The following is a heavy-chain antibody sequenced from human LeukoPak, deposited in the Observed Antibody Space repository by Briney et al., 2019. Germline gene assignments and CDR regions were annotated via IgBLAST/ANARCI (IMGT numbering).Heavy chain of an antibody. CDR2: INPNSGGT. V-gene: IGHV1-2*02. CDR1: GSTFTGYF. CDR3: ARGRAGDYFDH. J-gene: IGHJ4*02. Sequence: GASVKVSFKSSGSTFTGYFMHWVRHAPGQGLEWMGWINPNSGGTSYLQNCQGRVTMTRDTSISTAYMDLSRLRSDDTAVYYCARGRAGDYFDHWGQGTLVTVSS.